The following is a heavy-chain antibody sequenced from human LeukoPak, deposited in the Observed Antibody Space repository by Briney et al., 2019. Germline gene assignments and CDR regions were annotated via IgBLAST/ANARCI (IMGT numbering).Heavy chain of an antibody. CDR2: ISGSGGST. V-gene: IGHV3-23*01. Sequence: AGGSLRLSCAASGFTFSSYAMSWVRQAPGKGLEWVSAISGSGGSTYYADSVKGRFTISRDNSKNTLYLQMNSLRAEGTAVYYCARDFVVVVAANGYWGQGTLVTVSS. CDR1: GFTFSSYA. CDR3: ARDFVVVVAANGY. J-gene: IGHJ4*02. D-gene: IGHD2-15*01.